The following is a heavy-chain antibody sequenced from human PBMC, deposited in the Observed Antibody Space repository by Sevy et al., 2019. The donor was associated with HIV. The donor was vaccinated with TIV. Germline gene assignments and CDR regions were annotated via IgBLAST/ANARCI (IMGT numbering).Heavy chain of an antibody. V-gene: IGHV3-7*01. CDR1: GFTFSNYW. CDR2: INQDGGEK. D-gene: IGHD1-7*01. J-gene: IGHJ4*02. CDR3: ARERITGAKPGYLDY. Sequence: GGSLRLSCAVSGFTFSNYWMRWVRQAPGKGLECVANINQDGGEKYYLDSVKGRFFVSRDNAKNSLYLQMDSLRAEETAVYYCARERITGAKPGYLDYGGQGTRVTVSS.